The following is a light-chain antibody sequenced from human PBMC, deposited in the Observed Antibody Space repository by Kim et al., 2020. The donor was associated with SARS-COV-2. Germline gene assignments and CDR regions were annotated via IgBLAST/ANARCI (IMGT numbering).Light chain of an antibody. CDR2: AAS. J-gene: IGKJ1*01. Sequence: ASVGDRVAITCRASQDIANSLAWYQQKPGKVPQVLIYAASTLQSGVPSRFSGSGSGTEFTLTIGSLQTEDVATYYCQKYNSAPWTFGPGTKVEIK. CDR1: QDIANS. CDR3: QKYNSAPWT. V-gene: IGKV1-27*01.